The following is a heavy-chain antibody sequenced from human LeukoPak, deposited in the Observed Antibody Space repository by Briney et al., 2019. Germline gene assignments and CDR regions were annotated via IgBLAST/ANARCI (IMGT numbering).Heavy chain of an antibody. Sequence: GGSRRPSCAASGLIFGSYGMHWVRQAPGKGLEWVAFIRFDGTNKYYAESVKGRFTISRDNSKNPLYLQMNSLRPEDTAVYYCAKDWAVLGTMVPNWGQGTVVTVSS. D-gene: IGHD5-12*01. V-gene: IGHV3-30*02. CDR3: AKDWAVLGTMVPN. J-gene: IGHJ4*02. CDR2: IRFDGTNK. CDR1: GLIFGSYG.